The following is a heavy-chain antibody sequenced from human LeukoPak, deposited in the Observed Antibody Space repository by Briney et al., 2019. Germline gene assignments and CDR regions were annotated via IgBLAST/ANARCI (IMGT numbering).Heavy chain of an antibody. D-gene: IGHD3-3*01. CDR3: ARAQLRFLEWLFIDY. J-gene: IGHJ4*02. Sequence: ASVKVSCKASGYTFTSYYMHWVRQAPGQGLEWMGIINPSGGSTSYAQKFQGRVTMTRDTSTSTVYMELSSLRSEDTAVYYCARAQLRFLEWLFIDYWGQGTLVTVSS. V-gene: IGHV1-46*01. CDR1: GYTFTSYY. CDR2: INPSGGST.